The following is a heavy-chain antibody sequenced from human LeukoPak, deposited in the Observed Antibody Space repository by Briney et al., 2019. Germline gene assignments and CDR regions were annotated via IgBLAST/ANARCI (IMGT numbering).Heavy chain of an antibody. J-gene: IGHJ3*02. CDR1: GYTFTSYY. V-gene: IGHV1-46*01. CDR2: INPSGGST. Sequence: AASVKVSCKASGYTFTSYYMHWVRQAPGQGLEGMGIINPSGGSTSYAQKFQGRVTMTRDMSTSTVYMELSSLRSEDTAVYYCARVLELRYDAFDIWGQGTMVTVSS. D-gene: IGHD1-7*01. CDR3: ARVLELRYDAFDI.